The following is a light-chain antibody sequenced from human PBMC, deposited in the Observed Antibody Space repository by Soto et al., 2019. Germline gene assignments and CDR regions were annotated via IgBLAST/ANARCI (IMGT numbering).Light chain of an antibody. CDR3: QQRGT. J-gene: IGKJ4*01. CDR1: QSVSSSY. V-gene: IGKV3D-20*02. CDR2: DAT. Sequence: EIVLTQSPGTLSLSPGERATLSCRASQSVSSSYLAWYQQKPGQAPRLLIFDATKRVTGIPARFSGSGSGTDFTLTISSLEPEDFAVYYCQQRGTFGGGTKVDIK.